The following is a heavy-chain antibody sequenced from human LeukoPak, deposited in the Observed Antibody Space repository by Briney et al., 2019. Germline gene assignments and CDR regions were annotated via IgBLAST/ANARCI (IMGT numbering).Heavy chain of an antibody. J-gene: IGHJ4*02. CDR1: GGSISSGGYC. D-gene: IGHD3-10*01. CDR2: IYSGGSA. V-gene: IGHV3-53*01. Sequence: PSETLSLTCTVSGGSISSGGYCWSWVRQAPGKGLEWVSVIYSGGSAYYADSVKGRFTISRDNSKNTLYLQMNSLRAEDTAVYYCARDRTGSLDYWGQGTLVTVSS. CDR3: ARDRTGSLDY.